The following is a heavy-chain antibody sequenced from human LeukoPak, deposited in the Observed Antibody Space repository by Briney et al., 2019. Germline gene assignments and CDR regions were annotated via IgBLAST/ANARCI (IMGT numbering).Heavy chain of an antibody. V-gene: IGHV3-30*02. D-gene: IGHD6-13*01. CDR3: AKDLVRVAAAGTGILFDP. CDR1: GFTFSSYG. Sequence: PGGSLRLSCAASGFTFSSYGMHWVRQAPGKGLEWVAFIRYDGSNKYYADSVKGRFTISRDNSKNTLYLQMNSLRAEDTAVYYCAKDLVRVAAAGTGILFDPWGQGTLVTVSS. J-gene: IGHJ5*02. CDR2: IRYDGSNK.